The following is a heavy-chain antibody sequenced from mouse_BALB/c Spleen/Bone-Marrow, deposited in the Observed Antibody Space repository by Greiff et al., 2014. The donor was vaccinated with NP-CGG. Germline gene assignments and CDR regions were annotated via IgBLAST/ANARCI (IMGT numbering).Heavy chain of an antibody. CDR2: ISTXXGXX. V-gene: IGHV1-67*01. J-gene: IGHJ2*01. CDR3: ERCYYFDY. CDR1: GYTFTDYA. Sequence: QVQLQQSGPELVRPGVSVKISCKGSGYTFTDYAMHWVKQSHAKSLEWIGVISTXXGXXXXXXXXXXXXTXXVDKSSSPAYMELDRLTSEDSDIYYCERCYYFDYWGQGTTLTVSS.